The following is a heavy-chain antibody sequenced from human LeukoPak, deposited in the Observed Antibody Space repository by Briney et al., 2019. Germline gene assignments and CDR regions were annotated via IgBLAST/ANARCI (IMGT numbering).Heavy chain of an antibody. D-gene: IGHD3-22*01. CDR2: IHSSGSA. J-gene: IGHJ4*02. Sequence: SETLSLTCTVSGGSISGYYWTWIRQSAGRGLEWIGRIHSSGSANYNPSLKSRLTMSVDTSKNQFSLKLSSVTAADTAVYYCGREYYDSSGYYSFCDYWGQGTLVTVSP. CDR3: GREYYDSSGYYSFCDY. V-gene: IGHV4-4*07. CDR1: GGSISGYY.